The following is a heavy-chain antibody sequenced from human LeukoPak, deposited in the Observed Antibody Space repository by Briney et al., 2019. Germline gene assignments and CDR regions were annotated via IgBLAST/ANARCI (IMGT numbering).Heavy chain of an antibody. D-gene: IGHD2-15*01. CDR2: INHSGST. V-gene: IGHV4-34*01. J-gene: IGHJ6*02. CDR3: ARDIVVVVAAMPYYYYGMDV. Sequence: PSETLSFTCAVYGGSFSGYYWSWIRQPPGKGLEGIGEINHSGSTNYNPSLKSRVTISVDTSKNQFSLKLSSVTAADTAVYYCARDIVVVVAAMPYYYYGMDVWGQGTTVTVSS. CDR1: GGSFSGYY.